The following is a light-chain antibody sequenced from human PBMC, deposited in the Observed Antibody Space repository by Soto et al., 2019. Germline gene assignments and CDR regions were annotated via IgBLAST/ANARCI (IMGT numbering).Light chain of an antibody. J-gene: IGKJ1*01. CDR3: QHYNNWPRT. CDR2: GTS. CDR1: QSVSSN. V-gene: IGKV3-15*01. Sequence: EIVMTQSPATLSVSPGERATLSCRASQSVSSNLAWYQQKPGQAPRLLLYGTSTRATGIPARFSGSGSGTEFTLTISSLQSEDFAVYYCQHYNNWPRTFGQGTNVEIK.